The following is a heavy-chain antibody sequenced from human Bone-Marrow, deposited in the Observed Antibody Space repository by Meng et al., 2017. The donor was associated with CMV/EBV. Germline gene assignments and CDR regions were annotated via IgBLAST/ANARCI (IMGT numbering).Heavy chain of an antibody. D-gene: IGHD6-6*01. V-gene: IGHV3-30*03. CDR2: ITFDGSNT. CDR3: ARARIIAARALDI. CDR1: GFSFNDYG. Sequence: GGSLRLSCAVSGFSFNDYGMHWVRQTPGKGLEWLTFITFDGSNTYYADSVKGRFTISRDNSKNTLYLQMNSLRNDDTAVYYCARARIIAARALDIWGQGTLVPVSS. J-gene: IGHJ4*02.